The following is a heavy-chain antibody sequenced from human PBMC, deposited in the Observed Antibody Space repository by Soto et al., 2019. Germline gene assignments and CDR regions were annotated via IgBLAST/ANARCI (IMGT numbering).Heavy chain of an antibody. CDR2: IYYSGST. Sequence: QVQLQESGPGLVKPSETLSLTCTVSGGSISSYYWSWIRQPPGKGLEWIGYIYYSGSTNYNPSLKSRFTITVDTSKNQFSLKLSSVTAAETAVYYCASGGRSYCSGGSCYDLFDYWGQGTLVTVSS. CDR3: ASGGRSYCSGGSCYDLFDY. J-gene: IGHJ4*02. D-gene: IGHD2-15*01. V-gene: IGHV4-59*01. CDR1: GGSISSYY.